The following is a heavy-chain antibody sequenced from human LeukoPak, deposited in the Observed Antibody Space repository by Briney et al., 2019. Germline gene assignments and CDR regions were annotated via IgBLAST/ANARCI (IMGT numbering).Heavy chain of an antibody. CDR3: ARGYYYDSSGYYFDY. J-gene: IGHJ4*02. CDR1: GYTFTGYY. V-gene: IGHV1-2*02. CDR2: INPNSGGT. D-gene: IGHD3-22*01. Sequence: ASVKVSCKASGYTFTGYYMHWVRPAPGQGLEWMGWINPNSGGTNYAQKFQGRVTMTRDTSISTAYMELSRLRSDDTAVYYCARGYYYDSSGYYFDYWGQGTLVTVSS.